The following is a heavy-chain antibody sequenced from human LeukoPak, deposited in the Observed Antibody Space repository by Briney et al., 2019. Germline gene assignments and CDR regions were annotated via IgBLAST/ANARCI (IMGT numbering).Heavy chain of an antibody. D-gene: IGHD3-10*01. Sequence: GGSLRLSCAASGFTVSSNYMSWGRQAPGKGLEWVSVIYSGGSTYYADSVKGRFTISRDNSKNTLYLQMNSLRAEDTAVYYCASSPGFGESYYFDYWGQGTLVTVSS. CDR2: IYSGGST. CDR3: ASSPGFGESYYFDY. CDR1: GFTVSSNY. J-gene: IGHJ4*02. V-gene: IGHV3-53*01.